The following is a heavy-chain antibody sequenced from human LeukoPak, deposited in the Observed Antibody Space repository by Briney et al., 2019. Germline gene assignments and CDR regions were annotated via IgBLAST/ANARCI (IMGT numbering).Heavy chain of an antibody. CDR1: GYNFATTYW. J-gene: IGHJ4*02. V-gene: IGHV5-51*01. CDR3: ARLRIVGATAKNFDY. CDR2: IYPGDSDT. Sequence: GESLKISCKGSGYNFATTYWIAWVRQMPGKGLEWMGIIYPGDSDTKYSPSFQGQVTFSVDKSISTAYLQWSGLKASDTAMYYCARLRIVGATAKNFDYWGQGTLVTVSS. D-gene: IGHD1-26*01.